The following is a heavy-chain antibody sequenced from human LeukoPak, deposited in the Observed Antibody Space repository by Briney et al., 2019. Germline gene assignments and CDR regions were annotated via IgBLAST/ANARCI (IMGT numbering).Heavy chain of an antibody. CDR1: GFSLRTSGMR. CDR3: ARINGPIWFGGLSDFDC. J-gene: IGHJ4*02. Sequence: SGPTLVNPTQTLTLTCTFSGFSLRTSGMRVSWIRQPPGKALEWLALIDWDDAQFYTTSLKTRLTISKDTAKNQVVITMTNMDPVDTATYYCARINGPIWFGGLSDFDCWGQGTLVTVSS. D-gene: IGHD3-10*01. CDR2: IDWDDAQ. V-gene: IGHV2-70*04.